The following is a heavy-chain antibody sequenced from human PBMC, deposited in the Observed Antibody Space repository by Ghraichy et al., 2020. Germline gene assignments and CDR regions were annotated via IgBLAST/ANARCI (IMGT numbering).Heavy chain of an antibody. V-gene: IGHV4-39*01. J-gene: IGHJ5*02. Sequence: ESLNISCTVSGGSISSSRNYGGWIRQPPGKGLEWIGSIYYTGSTYYNSSLKSRVTISVDTSKNQVSLKLSSVTAADTAVYYCVRGVSSGYNYLTWFDPWGQGTLVTVPS. CDR2: IYYTGST. CDR3: VRGVSSGYNYLTWFDP. D-gene: IGHD3-22*01. CDR1: GGSISSSRNY.